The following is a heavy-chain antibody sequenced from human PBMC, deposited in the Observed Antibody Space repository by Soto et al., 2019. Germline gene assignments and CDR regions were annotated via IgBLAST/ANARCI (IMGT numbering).Heavy chain of an antibody. V-gene: IGHV4-59*01. J-gene: IGHJ6*02. CDR1: GGSISSYY. CDR2: IYYSGST. Sequence: SETLSLTCTVSGGSISSYYWSWIRQPPGKGLEWIGYIYYSGSTNYNPSLKSRVTISVDTSKNQFSLKLSSVTAADTAVYYCAREGGSSYPGYYYGMDVWGQGTTVTVSS. CDR3: AREGGSSYPGYYYGMDV. D-gene: IGHD6-13*01.